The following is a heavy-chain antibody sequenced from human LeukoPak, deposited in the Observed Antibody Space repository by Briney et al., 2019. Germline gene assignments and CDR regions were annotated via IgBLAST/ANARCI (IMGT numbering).Heavy chain of an antibody. CDR3: ARYYDILTGPNPTLYYYYGMDA. V-gene: IGHV1-69*01. CDR2: IIPIFGTA. D-gene: IGHD3-9*01. Sequence: ASVKVSCKASGGTFSSYAISWVRQAPGQGLEWMGGIIPIFGTANYAQKFQGRVTITADESTSTAYMELSSLRSEDTAVYYCARYYDILTGPNPTLYYYYGMDAWGQGTTVTVSS. J-gene: IGHJ6*02. CDR1: GGTFSSYA.